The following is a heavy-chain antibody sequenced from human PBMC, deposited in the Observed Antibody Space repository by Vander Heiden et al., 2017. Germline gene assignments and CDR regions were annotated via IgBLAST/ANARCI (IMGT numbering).Heavy chain of an antibody. J-gene: IGHJ4*02. V-gene: IGHV3-23*01. CDR2: ISGSGGST. Sequence: VQLLESGGGLVQPGGSLRLSCAPSGFTFSSYAMSGVSQAPGKWLEWVSAISGSGGSTYYADSVKGRFTISRDNSKNTLYLQMNSLRAEDTAVYYCAKEYSSSSYYFDYWGQGTLVTVSS. CDR3: AKEYSSSSYYFDY. D-gene: IGHD6-6*01. CDR1: GFTFSSYA.